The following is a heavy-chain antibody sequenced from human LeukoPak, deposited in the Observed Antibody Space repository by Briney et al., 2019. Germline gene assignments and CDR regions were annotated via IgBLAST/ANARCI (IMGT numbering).Heavy chain of an antibody. J-gene: IGHJ4*02. CDR1: GFTFSSYA. CDR2: ISYDGSNK. Sequence: GGSLRLSCAASGFTFSSYAMHWVRQAPGKGLEWVAVISYDGSNKYYADSVKGRFTISRDNFKNTLYLQMNSLRAEDTAVYYCARSPGASHNPPGYWGQGTLVTVSS. D-gene: IGHD1-14*01. CDR3: ARSPGASHNPPGY. V-gene: IGHV3-30*01.